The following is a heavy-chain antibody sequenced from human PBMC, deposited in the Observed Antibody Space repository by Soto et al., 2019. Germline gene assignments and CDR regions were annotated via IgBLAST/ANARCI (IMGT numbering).Heavy chain of an antibody. D-gene: IGHD3-16*02. CDR3: VMVDNFVTPTPQDV. CDR1: GYIFVNYG. V-gene: IGHV1-18*01. CDR2: ISPYTGNT. Sequence: QVQLVQSGDEVKKPGASVKVSCTASGYIFVNYGIAWVRQAPGQGLEWMGWISPYTGNTHSATKVQGRLTMTTDTATRTAYMGLGSLTSDDTAVYYCVMVDNFVTPTPQDVWGQETTVTVSS. J-gene: IGHJ6*02.